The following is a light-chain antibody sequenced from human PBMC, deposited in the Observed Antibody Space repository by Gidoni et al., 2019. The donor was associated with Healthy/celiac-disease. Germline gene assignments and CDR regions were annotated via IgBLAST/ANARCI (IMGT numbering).Light chain of an antibody. V-gene: IGKV2-28*01. CDR3: MQAGGFT. Sequence: EIVMTQSPLSLPVTPGEPASISCRSSQSRLHSNGDNYLDWYLQKPGQSPQPLIYLGSNRASGVPDRFSGSGSGTEFTLTISRVEAEYVGVYYCMQAGGFTFGPGTKVEIK. J-gene: IGKJ3*01. CDR1: QSRLHSNGDNY. CDR2: LGS.